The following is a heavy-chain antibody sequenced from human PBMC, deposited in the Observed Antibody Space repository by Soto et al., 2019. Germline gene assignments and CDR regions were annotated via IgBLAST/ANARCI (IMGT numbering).Heavy chain of an antibody. J-gene: IGHJ6*02. Sequence: ASVKVSCKSSGYTFTDYYIHWVRQAPGQGLEWMVWINPNSGDTNYAERFQGRVNMTRDTSISTAYMELSRLRSDDTAVYYCARDYADYDFWSGSLYGMDVWGQGTTVTVS. CDR1: GYTFTDYY. CDR2: INPNSGDT. CDR3: ARDYADYDFWSGSLYGMDV. D-gene: IGHD3-3*01. V-gene: IGHV1-2*02.